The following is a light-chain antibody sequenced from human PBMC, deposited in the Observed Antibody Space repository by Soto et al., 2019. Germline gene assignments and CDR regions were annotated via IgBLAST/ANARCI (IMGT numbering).Light chain of an antibody. CDR1: QSISSY. CDR2: AAS. V-gene: IGKV1-39*01. J-gene: IGKJ2*01. Sequence: DIQMTQSPSSLSASVGDRVTITCRASQSISSYLNWYQQKPGKAPKLLIYAASSLQSGVPSRFSGSGSGTDFTLTISSLPPEDFATYYCQQSYSTLYTFGQGTKLEI. CDR3: QQSYSTLYT.